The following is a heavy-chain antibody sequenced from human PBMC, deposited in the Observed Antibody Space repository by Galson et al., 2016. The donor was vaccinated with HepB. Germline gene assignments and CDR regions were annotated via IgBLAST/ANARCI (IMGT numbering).Heavy chain of an antibody. J-gene: IGHJ4*02. CDR3: ARHSGVSSVTYQGIDY. CDR2: IHYSGGT. D-gene: IGHD1-26*01. CDR1: GGSISRSAYY. V-gene: IGHV4-39*01. Sequence: ETLSLTCTVSGGSISRSAYYWGWIRQPPGKGLEWIGSIHYSGGTSYYASLKSRVTISVDTSKNQFSLNLRSVTAADTAVYYCARHSGVSSVTYQGIDYWGQGTLVTVSS.